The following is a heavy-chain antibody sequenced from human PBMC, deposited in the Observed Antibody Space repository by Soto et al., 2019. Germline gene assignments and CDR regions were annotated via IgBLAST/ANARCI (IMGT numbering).Heavy chain of an antibody. CDR3: ARGRDSYGPRLGYGMDV. J-gene: IGHJ6*02. Sequence: HPGGSLRLSCAASGFTFSSYGMHWVRQAPGKGLEWVAVIWYDGSNKYYADSVKGRFTISRDNSKNTLYLQMNSLRAEDTAVYYCARGRDSYGPRLGYGMDVWGQGTTVTVSS. CDR2: IWYDGSNK. D-gene: IGHD5-18*01. V-gene: IGHV3-33*01. CDR1: GFTFSSYG.